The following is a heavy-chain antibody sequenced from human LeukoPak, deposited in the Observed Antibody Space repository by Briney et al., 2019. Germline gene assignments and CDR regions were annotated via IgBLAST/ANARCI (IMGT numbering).Heavy chain of an antibody. D-gene: IGHD1/OR15-1a*01. V-gene: IGHV4-30-2*01. J-gene: IGHJ4*02. Sequence: PSETLSLTCTVSGGSISSGGYYWSWIRQPPGKGLEWIGYIYHSGSTYYNPSLKSRVTISVDRSKNQFSLTLNSVTDADTAVYFCARGSGTGRPNFDSWGQGALVTVSS. CDR2: IYHSGST. CDR1: GGSISSGGYY. CDR3: ARGSGTGRPNFDS.